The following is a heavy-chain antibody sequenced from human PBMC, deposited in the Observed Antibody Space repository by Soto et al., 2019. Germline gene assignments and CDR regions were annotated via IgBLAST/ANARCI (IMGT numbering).Heavy chain of an antibody. V-gene: IGHV3-30*18. CDR2: ISYDGSNK. D-gene: IGHD7-27*01. CDR3: AKGATVVNPGELGTDY. CDR1: GFTFSSYG. Sequence: PGGSLRLSCAASGFTFSSYGMHWVRQAPGKGLEWVAVISYDGSNKYYADSVKGRFTISRDNSKNTLYLQMNSLRAEDTAVYYCAKGATVVNPGELGTDYWGQGTLVTVSS. J-gene: IGHJ4*02.